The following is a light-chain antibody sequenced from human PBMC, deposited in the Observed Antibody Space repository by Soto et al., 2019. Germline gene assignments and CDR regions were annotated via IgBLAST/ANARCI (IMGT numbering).Light chain of an antibody. CDR1: TGAVTTGNY. Sequence: QAVVTQEPSLSVSPGGTVTLTCASSTGAVTTGNYPNWFQQKPGQAPRALIYNTVNKHSWTPARFSGSLLGGKAALTLSGVQPEDEADYYCLLYCGGSQVFGGGTKLTV. J-gene: IGLJ2*01. CDR3: LLYCGGSQV. CDR2: NTV. V-gene: IGLV7-43*01.